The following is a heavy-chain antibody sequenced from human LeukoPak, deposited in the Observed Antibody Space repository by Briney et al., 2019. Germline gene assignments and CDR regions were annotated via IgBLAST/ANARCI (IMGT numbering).Heavy chain of an antibody. J-gene: IGHJ3*02. CDR2: VYSGGST. Sequence: SETQSLTCTVGDGFISSSSDYGDWIRGSRGKGLEWIGNVYSGGSTYYAPSLKSRVTISVDTSKNQFYLKLSSVPAADTAIYFCARHSRSGSGGYENAFDIWGQGTMVTVSS. D-gene: IGHD5-12*01. CDR3: ARHSRSGSGGYENAFDI. CDR1: DGFISSSSDY. V-gene: IGHV4-39*01.